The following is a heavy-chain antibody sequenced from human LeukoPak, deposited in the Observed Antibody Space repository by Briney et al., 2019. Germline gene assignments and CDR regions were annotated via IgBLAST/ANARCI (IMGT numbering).Heavy chain of an antibody. CDR2: INPNSGGT. V-gene: IGHV1-2*02. Sequence: GAPVKVSCKASGYTFTGYYMHWVRQAPGQGLEWMGWINPNSGGTNYAQKFQGRVTMTRDTSISTAYMELSRLRSDDTAVYYCARVATVTSRWFDPWGQGTLVTVSS. D-gene: IGHD4-17*01. J-gene: IGHJ5*02. CDR1: GYTFTGYY. CDR3: ARVATVTSRWFDP.